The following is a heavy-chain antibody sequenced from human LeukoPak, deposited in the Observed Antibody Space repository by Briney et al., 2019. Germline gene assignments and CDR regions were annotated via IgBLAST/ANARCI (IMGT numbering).Heavy chain of an antibody. Sequence: ASVKVSCKASGGTFSSYAISWVRQAPGQGLEWMGGIIPIFGTANYAQKFQGRVTITADESTSTAYMELSSLRSEDTAVYYCARDPLGGLEYSSSSFDYWGQGTLVTVSS. J-gene: IGHJ4*02. D-gene: IGHD6-6*01. CDR2: IIPIFGTA. CDR1: GGTFSSYA. V-gene: IGHV1-69*13. CDR3: ARDPLGGLEYSSSSFDY.